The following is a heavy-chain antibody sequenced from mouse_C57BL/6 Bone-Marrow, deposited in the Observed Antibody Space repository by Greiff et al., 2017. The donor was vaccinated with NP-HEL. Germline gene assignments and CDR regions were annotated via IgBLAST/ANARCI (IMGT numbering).Heavy chain of an antibody. CDR1: GYTFTSYW. D-gene: IGHD2-1*01. CDR3: APIYYGYYFDY. CDR2: IHPNSGRT. J-gene: IGHJ2*01. Sequence: QVQLQQPGAELVRPGASVKLSCKASGYTFTSYWMHWVKQRPGQGLEWIGLIHPNSGRTNYNEKFKSKATLTVDKSYSTAYMPLISLTSEDSAVYYCAPIYYGYYFDYWGQGTTLTVSS. V-gene: IGHV1-64*01.